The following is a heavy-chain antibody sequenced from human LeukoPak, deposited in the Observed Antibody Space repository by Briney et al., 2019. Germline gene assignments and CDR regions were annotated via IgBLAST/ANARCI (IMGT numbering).Heavy chain of an antibody. CDR2: ILPVFGSA. J-gene: IGHJ3*02. CDR1: GYTFTSYG. D-gene: IGHD6-13*01. CDR3: ARQGGGGEQQLVFAFDI. V-gene: IGHV1-69*06. Sequence: GASVKVSCKASGYTFTSYGISWVRQAPGQGLEWLGDILPVFGSANYAQKFHGRVTTSADKSTNTAYMELSSLTSEDTAVYYCARQGGGGEQQLVFAFDIWGQGTMVTVSS.